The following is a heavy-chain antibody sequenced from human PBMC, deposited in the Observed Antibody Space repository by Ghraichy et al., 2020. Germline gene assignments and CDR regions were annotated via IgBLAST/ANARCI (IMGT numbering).Heavy chain of an antibody. Sequence: GSLRLSCTVSGGSISSSSYYWGWIRQPPGKGLEWIGSIYYSGSTYYNPSLKSRVTISVDTSKNQFSLKLSSVTAADTAVYYCARQAYRIPRGWFDPWGQGTLVTVSS. CDR3: ARQAYRIPRGWFDP. CDR2: IYYSGST. J-gene: IGHJ5*02. CDR1: GGSISSSSYY. V-gene: IGHV4-39*01. D-gene: IGHD2-21*01.